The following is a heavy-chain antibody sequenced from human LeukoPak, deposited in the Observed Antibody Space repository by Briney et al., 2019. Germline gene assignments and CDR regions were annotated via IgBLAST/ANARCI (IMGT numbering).Heavy chain of an antibody. CDR2: IYHSGST. D-gene: IGHD2-15*01. V-gene: IGHV4-30-2*01. CDR1: GGSVSSGTYY. CDR3: ASHYCSGGSCYSPYYYGMDV. J-gene: IGHJ6*02. Sequence: SETLSLTCTVSGGSVSSGTYYWTWIRQPPGKGLEWIGYIYHSGSTYYNPSLKSRVTISVDRSKNQFTLKLSSVTAADTAVYYCASHYCSGGSCYSPYYYGMDVWGQGTTVTVSS.